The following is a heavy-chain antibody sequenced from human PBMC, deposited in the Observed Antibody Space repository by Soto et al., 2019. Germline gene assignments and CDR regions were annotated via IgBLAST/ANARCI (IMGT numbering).Heavy chain of an antibody. CDR2: IRRKANSYTT. J-gene: IGHJ6*02. V-gene: IGHV3-72*01. D-gene: IGHD6-19*01. CDR3: AMLGGWSGGSSGMDV. Sequence: EVQLVESGGGLVQPGGSLRLSCAASGLIFSDYHMDWVRQAPGKGLEWVGRIRRKANSYTTEYAASVKGRFTISRDDSKNXXXXQMNSLKSEDTAVYYCAMLGGWSGGSSGMDVWGQGTTVTVSS. CDR1: GLIFSDYH.